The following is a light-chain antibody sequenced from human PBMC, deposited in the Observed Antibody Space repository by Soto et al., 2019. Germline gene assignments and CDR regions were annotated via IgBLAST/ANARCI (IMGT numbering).Light chain of an antibody. Sequence: DIQMTQSPSSLSASAGDRVTITCRASQSISSYLNWYQQKPGKAPKLLIYAASSLQSGAPSRFSGSGSGTDFTLTISSLQPEDFATYYCQQSYSTPLGFGPGTKVDIK. V-gene: IGKV1-39*01. J-gene: IGKJ3*01. CDR2: AAS. CDR3: QQSYSTPLG. CDR1: QSISSY.